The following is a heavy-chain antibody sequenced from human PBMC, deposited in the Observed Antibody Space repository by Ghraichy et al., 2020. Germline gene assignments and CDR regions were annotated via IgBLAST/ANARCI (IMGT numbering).Heavy chain of an antibody. J-gene: IGHJ4*02. V-gene: IGHV6-1*01. D-gene: IGHD2-15*01. CDR1: GDSVSSNSAA. CDR2: TYYRSKWYN. Sequence: SQTLSLTCAISGDSVSSNSAAWNWIRQSPSRGLEWLGRTYYRSKWYNDYAVSVKSRITINPDTSKNQFSLQLNSVTPEDTAVYYCARGDCSGGSCYSGYFDYWGQGTLVTVSS. CDR3: ARGDCSGGSCYSGYFDY.